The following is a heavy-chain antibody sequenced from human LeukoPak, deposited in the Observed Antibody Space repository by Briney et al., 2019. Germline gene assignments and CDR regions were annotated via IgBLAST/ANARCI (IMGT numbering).Heavy chain of an antibody. V-gene: IGHV3-30*03. Sequence: PGRSLRLSCAASGFTFSSYGMHWVRQAPGKGLEWVAVISYDGSNKYYADSVKGRFTISRDNSKNTLYLQMNSLRAEDTAVYYCARGELGRSGYCSGGSCYFDYWGQGTLVTVSS. CDR3: ARGELGRSGYCSGGSCYFDY. D-gene: IGHD2-15*01. CDR2: ISYDGSNK. J-gene: IGHJ4*02. CDR1: GFTFSSYG.